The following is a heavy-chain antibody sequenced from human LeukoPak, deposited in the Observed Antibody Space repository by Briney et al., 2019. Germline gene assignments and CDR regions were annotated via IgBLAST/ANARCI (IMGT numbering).Heavy chain of an antibody. CDR3: ARENDYHFDY. CDR2: IKSGGGGI. V-gene: IGHV3-66*01. Sequence: EGSLRLSCAAFGVSVYNNHISWVRQAPGRGLERVSVIKSGGGGIYYADSLKGRFTISRDSSKSSVYLQLNSLRAEDTAVYYCARENDYHFDYWGQGTLVTVSS. D-gene: IGHD4-11*01. J-gene: IGHJ4*02. CDR1: GVSVYNNH.